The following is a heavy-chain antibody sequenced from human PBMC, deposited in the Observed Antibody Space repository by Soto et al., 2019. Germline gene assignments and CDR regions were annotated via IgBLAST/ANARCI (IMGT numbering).Heavy chain of an antibody. CDR2: IDPKNGGT. CDR1: GYSISAYY. J-gene: IGHJ4*02. CDR3: GRDDYGIFPY. D-gene: IGHD3-10*01. V-gene: IGHV1-2*02. Sequence: QVQLVQSGTAVKKPGASVKVSCQASGYSISAYYIHWVRQAPGQGLEWMGWIDPKNGGTVSAQKFQGRLTMTRDTSISTGYMDLSGLTSDDTALYYCGRDDYGIFPYWGQGSLVTVSS.